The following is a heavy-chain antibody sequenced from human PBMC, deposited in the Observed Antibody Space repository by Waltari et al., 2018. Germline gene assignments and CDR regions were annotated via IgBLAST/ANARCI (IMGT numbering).Heavy chain of an antibody. V-gene: IGHV4-39*01. Sequence: QLQLQESGPGLVKPSETLSLTCTVSGGSISSSSYYWGWIRQPPGKGLEWIGSIYYSGSTYYNPSLKRRVTISVDTSKNQFSLKLSSVTAADTAVYYCARRNQLLLFDPWGQGTLVTVSS. D-gene: IGHD2-2*01. CDR1: GGSISSSSYY. CDR3: ARRNQLLLFDP. J-gene: IGHJ5*02. CDR2: IYYSGST.